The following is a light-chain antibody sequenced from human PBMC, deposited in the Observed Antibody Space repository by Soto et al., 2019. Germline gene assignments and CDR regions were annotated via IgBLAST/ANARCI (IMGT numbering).Light chain of an antibody. Sequence: QSALTQPASVSGSPGQSITLSCTGTSSDVGGYNYVSWYQQHPGKAPKLMIYDVSNRPSGVSNRFSGSKSGNTASLTISGLQAEDEADYYCSSYARNRDVLFGGGTKLTVL. V-gene: IGLV2-14*01. J-gene: IGLJ2*01. CDR2: DVS. CDR1: SSDVGGYNY. CDR3: SSYARNRDVL.